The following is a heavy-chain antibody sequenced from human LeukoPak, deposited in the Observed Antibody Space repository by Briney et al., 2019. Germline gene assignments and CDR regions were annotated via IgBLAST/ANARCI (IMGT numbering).Heavy chain of an antibody. D-gene: IGHD3-22*01. CDR2: IWYDGSNQ. CDR3: ARDRWYDGSGYIAAFDY. J-gene: IGHJ4*02. Sequence: GRSLRLSCEASGFTFSRFGMHWVRQAPGKGLEWVAVIWYDGSNQDYADSVKGRFTISRDNSKNTLYLQVSSLRAEDTAVYYCARDRWYDGSGYIAAFDYWGQGTLVTVSS. CDR1: GFTFSRFG. V-gene: IGHV3-33*01.